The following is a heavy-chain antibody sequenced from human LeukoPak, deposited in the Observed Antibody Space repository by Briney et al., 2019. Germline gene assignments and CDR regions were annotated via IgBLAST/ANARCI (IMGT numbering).Heavy chain of an antibody. D-gene: IGHD3-3*01. CDR1: GYTFTGYY. Sequence: GASVKVSCKASGYTFTGYYMHWVRQAPGQGLEWMGWINLNSGGTNYAQKFQGRVTVTRDTSISTAYMELSRLRSDDTAVYYCARGGAIYDFWSGKNYYYYGMDVWGQGTTVTVSS. CDR3: ARGGAIYDFWSGKNYYYYGMDV. CDR2: INLNSGGT. V-gene: IGHV1-2*02. J-gene: IGHJ6*02.